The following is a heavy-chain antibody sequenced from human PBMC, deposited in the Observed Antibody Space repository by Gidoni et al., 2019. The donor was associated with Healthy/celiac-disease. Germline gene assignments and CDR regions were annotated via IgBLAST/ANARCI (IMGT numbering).Heavy chain of an antibody. D-gene: IGHD4-17*01. CDR1: GGSFSSGGYS. J-gene: IGHJ4*02. CDR2: IYYSGST. Sequence: QEQLQESGPGLVKPSQTLSLTCTVSGGSFSSGGYSWSWIRQHPGKGLEWIGYIYYSGSTYYNPSLKSRVTISVDTSKNQFSLKLSAVTAADTAVYHCARGAHYGDYVDYWGQGTLVTVSS. V-gene: IGHV4-31*03. CDR3: ARGAHYGDYVDY.